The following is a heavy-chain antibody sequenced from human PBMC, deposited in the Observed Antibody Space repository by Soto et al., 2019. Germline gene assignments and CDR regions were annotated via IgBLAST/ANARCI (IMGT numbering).Heavy chain of an antibody. CDR1: GYTFSSIG. J-gene: IGHJ4*02. CDR2: ISPHKGDT. Sequence: ASVKVSCKTSGYTFSSIGISWVRQAPGQGLEWMGWISPHKGDTYYTQRLQGRVTMTTDTSTSTAYMELRSLRSDDTAVYFCVRDLDGSGSYYTNYWGQGTLVTVS. D-gene: IGHD3-10*01. V-gene: IGHV1-18*01. CDR3: VRDLDGSGSYYTNY.